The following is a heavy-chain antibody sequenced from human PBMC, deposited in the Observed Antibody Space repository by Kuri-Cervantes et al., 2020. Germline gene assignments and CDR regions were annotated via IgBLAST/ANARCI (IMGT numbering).Heavy chain of an antibody. CDR1: GFTFSNYA. Sequence: GGSLRLSCGISGFTFSNYAMSWVRQAPGKGLEWVSGISGSGGTTYYADSVKGRFTISRDNAKNSPYLQMNSLRAEDTAVYYCASDKTTAFDYWGQGTLVTVSS. V-gene: IGHV3-23*01. CDR3: ASDKTTAFDY. D-gene: IGHD4-17*01. CDR2: ISGSGGTT. J-gene: IGHJ4*02.